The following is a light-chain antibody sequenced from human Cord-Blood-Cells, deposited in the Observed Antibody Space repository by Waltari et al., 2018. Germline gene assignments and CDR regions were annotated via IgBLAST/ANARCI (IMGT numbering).Light chain of an antibody. CDR2: AAS. V-gene: IGKV1-9*01. J-gene: IGKJ5*01. CDR3: QQLNSYPIT. CDR1: QGISSY. Sequence: DIQLTQSPSFLSASVVDRVTITCRASQGISSYLACYQQKPGKAPKLLIYAASTLQSGVPSMFSGSGSGTEFTLTISSLQPEDFATYYCQQLNSYPITFGQGTRLEIK.